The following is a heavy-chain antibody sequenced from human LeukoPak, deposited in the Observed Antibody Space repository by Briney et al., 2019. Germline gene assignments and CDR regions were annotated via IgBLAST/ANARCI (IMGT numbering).Heavy chain of an antibody. J-gene: IGHJ3*02. Sequence: PSETLSLTCTVSGGSISSGSYYWSWIRQPAGKGLEWIGRIYTSGSTNYNPSLKSRVTISVDTSKNQFSLKLSSVTAADTAVYYCARAFGDCGGSCYQDIWGQGTMVTVSS. CDR2: IYTSGST. V-gene: IGHV4-61*02. D-gene: IGHD2-15*01. CDR1: GGSISSGSYY. CDR3: ARAFGDCGGSCYQDI.